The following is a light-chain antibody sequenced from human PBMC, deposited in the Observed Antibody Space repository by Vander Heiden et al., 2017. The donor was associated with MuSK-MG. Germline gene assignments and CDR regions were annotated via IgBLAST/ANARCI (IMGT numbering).Light chain of an antibody. Sequence: IVTTQSPDSLPVSLGGRATINYKSSQSVLYSSNNKNYLAWYQLKPGQPPKLLIYWASTRESGVPDRFSGSGSGTDFTLTISSLQAEDVAVYYCQQYYSTPYTFGQGTKLEIK. CDR2: WAS. CDR1: QSVLYSSNNKNY. CDR3: QQYYSTPYT. V-gene: IGKV4-1*01. J-gene: IGKJ2*01.